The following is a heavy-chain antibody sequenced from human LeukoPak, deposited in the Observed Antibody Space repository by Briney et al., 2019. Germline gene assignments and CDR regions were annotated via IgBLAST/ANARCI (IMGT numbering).Heavy chain of an antibody. CDR3: AKDRRAATTNWFDP. CDR2: ISYDGSNK. V-gene: IGHV3-30*18. Sequence: GRSLRLSCAASGFTFSSYGMHWVRQAPGKWLEWVAVISYDGSNKYYADSVKGRFTISRDNSKNTLYLQMNSLRAEDTAVYYCAKDRRAATTNWFDPWGQGTLVTVSS. J-gene: IGHJ5*02. CDR1: GFTFSSYG. D-gene: IGHD2-15*01.